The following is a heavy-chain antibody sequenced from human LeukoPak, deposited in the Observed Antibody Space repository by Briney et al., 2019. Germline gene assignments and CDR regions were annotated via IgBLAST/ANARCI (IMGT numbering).Heavy chain of an antibody. V-gene: IGHV4-61*01. D-gene: IGHD6-13*01. CDR2: IYYSGST. CDR3: AREDLGYSSSWYVGGYFDY. Sequence: PSETLSLTCTVSGGSLSSGSYYWSWIRQPPGKGLEWIGYIYYSGSTNYNPSLKSRVTISVDTSKNQFSLKLSSVTAADTAVYYCAREDLGYSSSWYVGGYFDYWGQGTLVTVSS. J-gene: IGHJ4*02. CDR1: GGSLSSGSYY.